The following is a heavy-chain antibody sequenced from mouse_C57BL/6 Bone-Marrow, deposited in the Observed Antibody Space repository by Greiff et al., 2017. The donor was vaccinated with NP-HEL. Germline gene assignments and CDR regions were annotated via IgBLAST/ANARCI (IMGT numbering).Heavy chain of an antibody. J-gene: IGHJ3*01. CDR1: GFTFSDFY. Sequence: EVKLQESGGGLVQSGRSLRLSCATSGFTFSDFYMEWVRQAPGKGLEWIAASRNKANDYTTEYSASVKGRFIVSRDTSQSILYLQMNALRAEDTAIYYCARDYYGFAYWGQGTLVTVSA. CDR2: SRNKANDYTT. CDR3: ARDYYGFAY. V-gene: IGHV7-1*01. D-gene: IGHD1-2*01.